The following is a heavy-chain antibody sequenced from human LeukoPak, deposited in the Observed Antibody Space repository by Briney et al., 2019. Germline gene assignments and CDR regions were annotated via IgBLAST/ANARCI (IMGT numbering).Heavy chain of an antibody. CDR3: ARDLTDSFDY. CDR2: ISSSSSYI. J-gene: IGHJ4*02. V-gene: IGHV3-21*01. CDR1: GFTFSSYS. Sequence: KTGGSLRPSCAASGFTFSSYSMNWVRQAPGKGLEWVSSISSSSSYIYYADSVKGRFTISRDNAKNSLYLQMNSLRAEDTAVYYCARDLTDSFDYWGQGTLVTVSS.